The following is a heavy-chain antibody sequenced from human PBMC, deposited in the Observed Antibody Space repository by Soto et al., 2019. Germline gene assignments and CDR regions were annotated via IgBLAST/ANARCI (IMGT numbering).Heavy chain of an antibody. CDR2: ISYDGSNK. CDR1: GFTFSSYA. CDR3: ARGGGSPTGDGCSFDL. V-gene: IGHV3-30*04. Sequence: GGSLRLSCAASGFTFSSYAMHWVRQAPGKGLEWVAVISYDGSNKYYADSVKGRFTISRDNSKNTLYLQMNSLRAEDTAVDYCARGGGSPTGDGCSFDLWGRGTLVTVSS. D-gene: IGHD7-27*01. J-gene: IGHJ2*01.